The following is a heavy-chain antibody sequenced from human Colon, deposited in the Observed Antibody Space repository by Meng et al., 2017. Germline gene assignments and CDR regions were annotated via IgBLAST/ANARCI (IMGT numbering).Heavy chain of an antibody. D-gene: IGHD3-10*01. V-gene: IGHV1-2*02. CDR1: GYTFTGYY. Sequence: ASVKVSCKASGYTFTGYYMHWVRQAPGQGLEWMGWINPNSGGTNYAQKFQGRVTMTRDTSISTAYMELSRLRSDDTAVYYCARSVAYGSGGYLIKRFDPWGQGTLVTVSS. CDR3: ARSVAYGSGGYLIKRFDP. CDR2: INPNSGGT. J-gene: IGHJ5*02.